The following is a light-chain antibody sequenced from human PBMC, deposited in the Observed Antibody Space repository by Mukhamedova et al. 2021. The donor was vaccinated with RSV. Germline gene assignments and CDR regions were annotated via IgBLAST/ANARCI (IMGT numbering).Light chain of an antibody. J-gene: IGKJ1*01. V-gene: IGKV1-5*03. CDR3: QQYSSYSST. Sequence: WYQRRVHGKAPKFLIYKASSLESGVPSRFIGSGSGTEFTLTISSLQPDDFATYYCQQYSSYSSTFGQGTKVEIK. CDR2: KAS.